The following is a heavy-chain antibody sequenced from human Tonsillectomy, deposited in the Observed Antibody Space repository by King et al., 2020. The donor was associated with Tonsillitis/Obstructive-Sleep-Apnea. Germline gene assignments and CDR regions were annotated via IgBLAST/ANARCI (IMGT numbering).Heavy chain of an antibody. CDR2: IKQDGSEK. CDR1: GFTFSSYW. CDR3: ARTIMTGAFDI. V-gene: IGHV3-7*01. Sequence: EVQLVESGGGLVQPGGSLRLSCVASGFTFSSYWMSWVRQAPGKGLKWVANIKQDGSEKKYVDSVKGRFTISRDNAKNSLYLQMNSLRAEDTAVYYCARTIMTGAFDIWGQGTMVAVSS. D-gene: IGHD3-16*01. J-gene: IGHJ3*02.